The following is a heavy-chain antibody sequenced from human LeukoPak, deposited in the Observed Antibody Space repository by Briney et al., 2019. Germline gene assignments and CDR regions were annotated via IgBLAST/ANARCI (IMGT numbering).Heavy chain of an antibody. CDR1: GYRFISYW. CDR2: IYPGDSDT. J-gene: IGHJ6*04. D-gene: IGHD3-10*01. V-gene: IGHV5-51*01. Sequence: GESLKISCKGSGYRFISYWIGWVRQMPGKGLEWMGIIYPGDSDTRYSPSFQGQVTISADKSISTAYLQWSSLKASDTAIYYCARALDGSGSWMDVWGKGTTVTVSS. CDR3: ARALDGSGSWMDV.